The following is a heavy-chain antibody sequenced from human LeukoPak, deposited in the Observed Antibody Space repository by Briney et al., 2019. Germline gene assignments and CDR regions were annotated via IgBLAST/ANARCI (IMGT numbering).Heavy chain of an antibody. D-gene: IGHD5-12*01. CDR1: GYTFTSYG. J-gene: IGHJ5*02. CDR3: ASHSGYDYWFDP. Sequence: ASVKVSCKASGYTFTSYGISWVRQAPGQGLEWMGWISAYNGNTNYAQKLQGRVIMTTDTSTSTAYMELRSLRSDDTAVYYCASHSGYDYWFDPWGQGTLVTVSS. CDR2: ISAYNGNT. V-gene: IGHV1-18*01.